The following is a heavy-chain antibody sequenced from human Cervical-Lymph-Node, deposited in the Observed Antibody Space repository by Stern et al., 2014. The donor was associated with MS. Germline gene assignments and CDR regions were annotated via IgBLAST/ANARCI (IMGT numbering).Heavy chain of an antibody. CDR2: IIPIFDTT. CDR3: AKNQLGKPNGQSSFSGMDV. CDR1: GGTFNSYA. Sequence: VQLVESGAEVKKPGSSVKVSCKASGGTFNSYAISWVRQAPGQGLEWMGGIIPIFDTTNYTQKFQGRVTITADESTTTAYMERSSLRSEDTAVFFCAKNQLGKPNGQSSFSGMDVWGQGTTVTVSS. J-gene: IGHJ6*02. D-gene: IGHD3-16*01. V-gene: IGHV1-69*01.